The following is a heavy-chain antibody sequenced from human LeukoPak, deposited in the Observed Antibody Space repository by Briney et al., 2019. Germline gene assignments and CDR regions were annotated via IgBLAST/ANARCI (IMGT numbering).Heavy chain of an antibody. J-gene: IGHJ4*02. CDR3: ARAGYSGYEPGSFDY. CDR1: GYTFTGYY. V-gene: IGHV1-2*02. CDR2: INPNSGGT. D-gene: IGHD5-12*01. Sequence: GASVKVSCKASGYTFTGYYMHWVRQAPGQGLEWMGWINPNSGGTNYAQKFQGRVTMTRDTSTSTVYMELSSLRSEDTAVYYCARAGYSGYEPGSFDYWGQGTLVTVSS.